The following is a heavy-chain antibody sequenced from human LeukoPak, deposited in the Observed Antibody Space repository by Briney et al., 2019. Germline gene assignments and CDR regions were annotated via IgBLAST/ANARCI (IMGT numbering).Heavy chain of an antibody. V-gene: IGHV1-2*02. J-gene: IGHJ3*02. CDR2: INPNRYGDR. CDR3: ARVRDLRAFDI. Sequence: ASVTVSFTSSGYTFTFNYMHWVRQAPGQGPEWMGWINPNRYGDRNYPQKFQGRVTITKDTSITTAYMELSRLTSYDTAMYYCARVRDLRAFDIWGQGTMVTVSS. CDR1: GYTFTFNY.